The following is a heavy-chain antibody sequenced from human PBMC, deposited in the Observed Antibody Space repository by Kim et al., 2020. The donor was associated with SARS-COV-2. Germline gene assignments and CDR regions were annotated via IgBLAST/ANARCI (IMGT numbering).Heavy chain of an antibody. CDR2: INHSGST. Sequence: SETLSLTCAVYGGSFSGYYWSWIRQPPGKGLEWIGEINHSGSTNYNPSLKSRGTISVDTSKNQFSLKLSSGTAAHTAVYYRARVPKGVVVPAAIYYFDY. J-gene: IGHJ4*01. CDR3: ARVPKGVVVPAAIYYFDY. CDR1: GGSFSGYY. V-gene: IGHV4-34*01. D-gene: IGHD2-2*02.